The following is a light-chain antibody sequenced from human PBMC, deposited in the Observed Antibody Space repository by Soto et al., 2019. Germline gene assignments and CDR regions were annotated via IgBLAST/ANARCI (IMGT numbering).Light chain of an antibody. CDR1: SSNIGAGYD. J-gene: IGLJ1*01. CDR2: DNN. Sequence: QSVLTQPPSVSGAPGQRVIISCTGSSSNIGAGYDVHWYQQLPGTAPRLLIYDNNNRPSGVPARFSVSKSVTSASLAITGLQPEDEADYYCQSYDSSLSGSYVFGTGTKVTVL. CDR3: QSYDSSLSGSYV. V-gene: IGLV1-40*01.